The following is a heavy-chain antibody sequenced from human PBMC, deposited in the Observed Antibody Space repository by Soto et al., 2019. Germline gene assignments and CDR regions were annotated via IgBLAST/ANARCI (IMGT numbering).Heavy chain of an antibody. V-gene: IGHV4-59*08. CDR1: GGSIDGYN. J-gene: IGHJ6*02. Sequence: QVQLQESGPGLVKPSETLSLTCTVSGGSIDGYNCAWIRQPPGKSLEWVGYVYYNGGSRYNPSLESRVTLSMDTSKSQFSLQLRSVTAADPAVYYCVRQGIGNLHGLVDVWGRGTTVTVSS. CDR2: VYYNGGS. CDR3: VRQGIGNLHGLVDV. D-gene: IGHD3-10*01.